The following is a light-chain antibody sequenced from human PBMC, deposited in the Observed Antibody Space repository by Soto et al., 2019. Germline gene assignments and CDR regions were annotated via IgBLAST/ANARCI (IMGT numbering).Light chain of an antibody. V-gene: IGLV1-51*01. CDR3: GTWDSSLDAGV. J-gene: IGLJ2*01. Sequence: QSVMTQPPSVSAAPGQKVTISCSGSSSNIGGNSVSWYQQLPGTAPKLLIYDNDKRPSEIPDRFSGSRSGTSATLGIAGLQTGDEADYYCGTWDSSLDAGVFGGGTKLTVL. CDR1: SSNIGGNS. CDR2: DND.